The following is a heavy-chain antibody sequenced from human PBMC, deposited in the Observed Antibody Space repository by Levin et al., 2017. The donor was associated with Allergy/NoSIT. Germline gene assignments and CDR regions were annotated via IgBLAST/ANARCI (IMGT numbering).Heavy chain of an antibody. J-gene: IGHJ6*02. Sequence: SCEASGFTFDDYGMHWVRQAPGKGLEWVSGISWNSNSIGYADSVKGRFTISRDNAKNSLYLQLNGVRAEDTALYYCAKSSGLYDYYYAMDVWGQGTTVTVSS. CDR3: AKSSGLYDYYYAMDV. CDR1: GFTFDDYG. CDR2: ISWNSNSI. V-gene: IGHV3-9*01. D-gene: IGHD3-22*01.